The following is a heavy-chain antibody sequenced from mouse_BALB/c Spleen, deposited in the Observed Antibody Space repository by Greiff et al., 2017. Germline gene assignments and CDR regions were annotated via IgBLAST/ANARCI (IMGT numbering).Heavy chain of an antibody. J-gene: IGHJ2*01. CDR3: ARDSGNSYYFDY. V-gene: IGHV5-9*03. Sequence: EVKLMESGGGLVKPGGSLKLSCAASGFTFSSYTMSWVRQTPEKRLEWVATISSGGGNTYYPDSVKGRFTISRANAKNNLYLQMSSLRSEDTALYYCARDSGNSYYFDYWGQGTTLTVSS. CDR1: GFTFSSYT. CDR2: ISSGGGNT. D-gene: IGHD1-3*01.